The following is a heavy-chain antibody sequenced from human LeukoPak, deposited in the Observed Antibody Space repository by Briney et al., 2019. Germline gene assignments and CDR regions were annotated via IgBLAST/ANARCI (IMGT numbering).Heavy chain of an antibody. CDR1: GGTFSSYA. D-gene: IGHD2-21*02. Sequence: GASVTVSCKASGGTFSSYAISWVRQAPGQGLEWMGGIIPIFGTANYAQKFQDRVTITADESTSTAYMELSSLRSDDTAVYYCARWTDCGGDCYSPAANAFDIWGQGTMVTVSS. CDR3: ARWTDCGGDCYSPAANAFDI. V-gene: IGHV1-69*01. CDR2: IIPIFGTA. J-gene: IGHJ3*02.